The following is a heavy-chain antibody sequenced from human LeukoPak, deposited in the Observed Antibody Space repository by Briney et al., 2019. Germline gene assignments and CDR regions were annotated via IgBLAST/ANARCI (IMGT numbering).Heavy chain of an antibody. V-gene: IGHV5-10-1*01. D-gene: IGHD4-17*01. CDR2: IDPSGSYT. CDR1: GYSFTSYW. CDR3: ARHRGGDYGLDAFDI. J-gene: IGHJ3*02. Sequence: GESLKISCKGSGYSFTSYWISWVRQMPGKGLEWMGRIDPSGSYTNYSPSFQGHVTISADKSINTAYLQWSSLKASDTAMYYCARHRGGDYGLDAFDIWGQGTMVNVSS.